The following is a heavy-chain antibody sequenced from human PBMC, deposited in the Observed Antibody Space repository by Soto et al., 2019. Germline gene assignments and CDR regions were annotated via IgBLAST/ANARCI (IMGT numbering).Heavy chain of an antibody. D-gene: IGHD5-12*01. CDR1: GGSISSWY. Sequence: SETLSLTCTVSGGSISSWYWSWIRQPPGKGLEWIGYIYYSGSTNYNPSLKSRVTISVDTSKNQFSLKLSSVTAADTAVYYCARRYGSSFDYWGQGTLDTVSS. CDR2: IYYSGST. J-gene: IGHJ4*02. V-gene: IGHV4-59*08. CDR3: ARRYGSSFDY.